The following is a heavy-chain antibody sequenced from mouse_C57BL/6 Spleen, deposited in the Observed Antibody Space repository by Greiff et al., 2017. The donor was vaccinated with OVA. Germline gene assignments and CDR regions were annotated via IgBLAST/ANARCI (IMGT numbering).Heavy chain of an antibody. J-gene: IGHJ2*01. CDR2: IDPSSGCT. D-gene: IGHD1-1*01. CDR1: GYTFTSYT. Sequence: QVQLQQSGAELARPGASVKMSCKASGYTFTSYTMHWVKQRPGQGLEWIGYIDPSSGCTKYNQKFKDKATLTADKSSSTAYMQLSSLTSEDSAVYYCARFTTVVASGYWGQGTTLTVSS. CDR3: ARFTTVVASGY. V-gene: IGHV1-4*01.